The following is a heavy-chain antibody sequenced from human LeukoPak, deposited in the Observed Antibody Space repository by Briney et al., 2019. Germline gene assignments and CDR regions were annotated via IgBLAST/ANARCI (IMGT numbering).Heavy chain of an antibody. J-gene: IGHJ4*02. V-gene: IGHV3-23*01. CDR3: AKAPGGVIVWYDY. D-gene: IGHD3-16*02. CDR1: GFTFSSYA. CDR2: ISNSGGST. Sequence: GGSLRLSCAASGFTFSSYAMSWVRQAPGKGLEWVSAISNSGGSTYYADSVKERFTISRDNSKNTLYLQVNSLRAEDTAVYYCAKAPGGVIVWYDYWGQGTLVTVSS.